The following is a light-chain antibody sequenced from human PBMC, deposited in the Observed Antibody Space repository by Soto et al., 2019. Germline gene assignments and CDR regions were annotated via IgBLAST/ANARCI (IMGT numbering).Light chain of an antibody. CDR1: PSVTNF. Sequence: RVMTQSPTTLSLSPGRRPTLACRASPSVTNFLAWYQQKPGQAPRLLIYGASNRATGIPDRFSGSGSGTEFTLTITRLEPEDFAMYYCQRYDSLRTFGQGTKV. J-gene: IGKJ1*01. CDR3: QRYDSLRT. CDR2: GAS. V-gene: IGKV3-20*01.